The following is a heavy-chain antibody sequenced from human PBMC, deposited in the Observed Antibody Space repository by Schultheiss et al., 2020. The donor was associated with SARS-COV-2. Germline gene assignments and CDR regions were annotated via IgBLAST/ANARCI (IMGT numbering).Heavy chain of an antibody. V-gene: IGHV4-61*05. D-gene: IGHD2-15*01. Sequence: SETLSLTCTVSGGSISSSSYYWGWIRQPPGKGLEWIGYIYYSGSTNYNPSLKSRVTILLDTSKNQFSLKLSSVTAADTAVYYCARVPYSGDYYYGMDVWGQGTTVTVSS. CDR2: IYYSGST. J-gene: IGHJ6*02. CDR3: ARVPYSGDYYYGMDV. CDR1: GGSISSSSYY.